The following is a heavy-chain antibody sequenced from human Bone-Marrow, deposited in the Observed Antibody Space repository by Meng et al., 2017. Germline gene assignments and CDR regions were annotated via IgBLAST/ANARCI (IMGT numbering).Heavy chain of an antibody. D-gene: IGHD3-22*01. J-gene: IGHJ6*02. CDR3: AKDGRYYDSSGNKWVHEYYYYYGMDV. CDR1: GFTFSSYA. CDR2: ISGSGGST. V-gene: IGHV3-23*01. Sequence: GESLKISCAASGFTFSSYAMSWVRQAPGKGLEWVSAISGSGGSTYYADSVKGRFTISRDNSKNTLYLQMNSLRAEDTAVYYCAKDGRYYDSSGNKWVHEYYYYYGMDVWGQGTTVTGSS.